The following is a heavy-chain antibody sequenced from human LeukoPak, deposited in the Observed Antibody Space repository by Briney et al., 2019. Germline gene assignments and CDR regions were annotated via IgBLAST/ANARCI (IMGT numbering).Heavy chain of an antibody. V-gene: IGHV4-30-2*01. CDR1: GDSVSSADYS. CDR3: ARNNSHYGLDV. J-gene: IGHJ6*02. D-gene: IGHD1/OR15-1a*01. CDR2: ISNSGST. Sequence: SETLSLTCAVSGDSVSSADYSWSLIRRPPGKGLEWVGQISNSGSTYYNPSLKSRATISLDRSKKQFSLKLTSMTAADTAVYYCARNNSHYGLDVWGPGTTVTVSS.